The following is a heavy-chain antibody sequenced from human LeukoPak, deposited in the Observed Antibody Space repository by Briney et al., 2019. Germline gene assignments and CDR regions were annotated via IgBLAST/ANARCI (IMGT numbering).Heavy chain of an antibody. D-gene: IGHD6-13*01. CDR2: INQDGSET. Sequence: PGGSLRLSCAASGFTFNNYWMNWVRQAPGKGREWVADINQDGSETYYVDSVKGRFTVSRDNAKNSLFLQMNSLRAEDMAVYYCARVPRAAGFGHWGQGTLVTVSS. V-gene: IGHV3-7*01. CDR3: ARVPRAAGFGH. CDR1: GFTFNNYW. J-gene: IGHJ4*02.